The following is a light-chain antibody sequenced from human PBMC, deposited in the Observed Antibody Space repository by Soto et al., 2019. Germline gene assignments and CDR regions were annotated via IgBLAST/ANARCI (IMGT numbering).Light chain of an antibody. CDR2: DTS. J-gene: IGKJ3*01. Sequence: EIVLTQSPATLSLSPGERATLSCRASQSVSSDLAWYQQKPGQAPRLLIYDTSNRATGIPARISGSGSGRDFTLTISSLEPEDFAVYYCQQRNNWPPFTFGPGSKVDIK. CDR3: QQRNNWPPFT. CDR1: QSVSSD. V-gene: IGKV3-11*02.